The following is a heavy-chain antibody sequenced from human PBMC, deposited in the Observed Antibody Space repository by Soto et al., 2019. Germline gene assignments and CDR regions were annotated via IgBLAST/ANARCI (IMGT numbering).Heavy chain of an antibody. J-gene: IGHJ6*02. Sequence: QVQLVQSGAEVKKPGSSLKVSCKASGDTFTNYAFSWVRQAPGQGPEWMGGIIPIFGTPDYAQKFQGRVIITADESTRTVSMELNSLRSDDTAVYYCARERSVGYCITTTCPKPFYYYAMDVWGQGTTVTVSS. CDR1: GDTFTNYA. V-gene: IGHV1-69*12. CDR3: ARERSVGYCITTTCPKPFYYYAMDV. D-gene: IGHD2-2*01. CDR2: IIPIFGTP.